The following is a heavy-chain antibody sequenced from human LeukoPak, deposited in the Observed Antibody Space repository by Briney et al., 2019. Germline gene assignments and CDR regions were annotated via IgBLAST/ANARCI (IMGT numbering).Heavy chain of an antibody. CDR2: IYYSGST. CDR1: GGSISSYY. D-gene: IGHD6-6*01. J-gene: IGHJ6*03. Sequence: SETLSPTCTVSGGSISSYYWSWIRQPPGKGLEWIGYIYYSGSTNYNPSLKSRVTISVDTSKNQFSLKLSSVTAADTAVYYCARGGIAARYYYYMDVWGKGTTVTVSS. CDR3: ARGGIAARYYYYMDV. V-gene: IGHV4-59*01.